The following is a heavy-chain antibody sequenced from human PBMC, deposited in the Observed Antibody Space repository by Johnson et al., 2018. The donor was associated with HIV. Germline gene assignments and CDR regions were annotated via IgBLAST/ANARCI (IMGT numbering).Heavy chain of an antibody. CDR2: ISYDGSNK. Sequence: QVLLVESVGGVVQPGRSLRLSCATSGFTFSSYGMHWVRQAPGKGLEWVAVISYDGSNKYYSESVKGRFTISRDNSKNTLYLQMGSLRAEDMAVYYCARGEESYFDIWGQGTMLTVSS. J-gene: IGHJ3*02. CDR3: ARGEESYFDI. CDR1: GFTFSSYG. V-gene: IGHV3-30*03.